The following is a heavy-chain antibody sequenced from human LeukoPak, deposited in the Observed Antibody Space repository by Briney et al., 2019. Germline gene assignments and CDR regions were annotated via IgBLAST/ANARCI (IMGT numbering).Heavy chain of an antibody. CDR2: ITSAGGTT. CDR1: KYTFSIYA. Sequence: GGSLRLSCAASKYTFSIYAMSWVRQAPGKGLEWVSSITSAGGTTWYAGSVKGRFTISRDNSKNTLYLQMNSLRAEDTAVYYCAKDPVYDSSGSPYYFDYWGQGTLVTVSS. V-gene: IGHV3-23*01. D-gene: IGHD3-22*01. J-gene: IGHJ4*02. CDR3: AKDPVYDSSGSPYYFDY.